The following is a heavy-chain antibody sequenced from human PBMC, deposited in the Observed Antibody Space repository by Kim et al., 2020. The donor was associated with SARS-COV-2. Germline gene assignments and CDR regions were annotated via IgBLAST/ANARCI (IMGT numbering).Heavy chain of an antibody. Sequence: SETLSLTCAVYGGSFSGYYWSWIRQPPGKGLEWIGEINHSGSTNYNPSLKSRVTISVDTSKNQFSLKLSSVTAADTAVYYCARGRPLLRFLEWLKPFDYWGQGTLVTVSS. V-gene: IGHV4-34*01. CDR1: GGSFSGYY. D-gene: IGHD3-3*01. CDR3: ARGRPLLRFLEWLKPFDY. J-gene: IGHJ4*02. CDR2: INHSGST.